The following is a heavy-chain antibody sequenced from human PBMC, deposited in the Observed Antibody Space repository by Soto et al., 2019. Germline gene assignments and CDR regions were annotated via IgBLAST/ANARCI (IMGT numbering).Heavy chain of an antibody. CDR2: ISYDGNNK. D-gene: IGHD7-27*01. CDR3: ARASGDRNALGYFDY. Sequence: PGGSLRLSCAASGFIFRSSAMHWVRQAPGKGPEWVTVISYDGNNKYYADSVKGRFTISRDNSKNTLYLQMHSLRDEDTAVYYCARASGDRNALGYFDYCGQALLVTVSS. J-gene: IGHJ4*02. CDR1: GFIFRSSA. V-gene: IGHV3-30-3*01.